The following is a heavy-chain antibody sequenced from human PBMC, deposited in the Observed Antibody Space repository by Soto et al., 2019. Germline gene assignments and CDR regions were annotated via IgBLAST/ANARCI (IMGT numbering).Heavy chain of an antibody. J-gene: IGHJ6*03. CDR1: GFTFSGSA. V-gene: IGHV3-73*01. CDR3: TRPDSSQWAYYYMDV. Sequence: GGSMRLSCAASGFTFSGSAMHWVRQAYGKGLEWVGRIRSKANSYATAYAASVKGRFTISRDDSKNTAYLQMNSLKTEDTAVYYCTRPDSSQWAYYYMDVWGKGTTVTVSS. D-gene: IGHD2-8*01. CDR2: IRSKANSYAT.